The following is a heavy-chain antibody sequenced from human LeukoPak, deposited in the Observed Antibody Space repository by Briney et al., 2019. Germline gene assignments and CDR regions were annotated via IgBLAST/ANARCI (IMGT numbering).Heavy chain of an antibody. CDR1: GFTFSSYS. Sequence: PGGSLRLSCAASGFTFSSYSMNWVRRAPGKGLEWVSSISSRSSYIYYADSVKGRFTISRDNAKNSLYLQMNSLRAEDTAVYYCARDLGMAVAGTGWFDPWGQGTLVTVSS. V-gene: IGHV3-21*01. J-gene: IGHJ5*02. CDR3: ARDLGMAVAGTGWFDP. CDR2: ISSRSSYI. D-gene: IGHD6-19*01.